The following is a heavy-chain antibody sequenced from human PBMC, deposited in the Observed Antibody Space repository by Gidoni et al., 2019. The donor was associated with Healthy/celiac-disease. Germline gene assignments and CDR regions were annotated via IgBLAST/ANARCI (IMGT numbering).Heavy chain of an antibody. V-gene: IGHV4-59*01. D-gene: IGHD3-10*01. CDR2: IYYSGST. CDR1: GGSISSYY. J-gene: IGHJ3*02. CDR3: ARMYYYGSGNLLDAFDI. Sequence: QVQLQESGPGLVKPSETLSLTCTVSGGSISSYYWSWIRQPPGKGLEWIGYIYYSGSTNYNPSLKSRVTISVDTSKNQFSLKLSSVTAADTAVYYCARMYYYGSGNLLDAFDIWGQGTMVTVSS.